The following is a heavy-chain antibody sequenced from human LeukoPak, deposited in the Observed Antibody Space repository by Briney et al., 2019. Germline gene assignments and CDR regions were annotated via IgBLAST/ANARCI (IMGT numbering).Heavy chain of an antibody. Sequence: GGSLRLSCAAPGFIFSSYAMSWVRQAPGKGLQWVSAICDNGGCTYYADSVKGRFTISRDNSKNTLYLQMSGLRAEDTAIYYCAKPPTTVTTRGFGYWGQGTLVTVSP. CDR2: ICDNGGCT. J-gene: IGHJ4*02. CDR1: GFIFSSYA. V-gene: IGHV3-23*01. D-gene: IGHD4-17*01. CDR3: AKPPTTVTTRGFGY.